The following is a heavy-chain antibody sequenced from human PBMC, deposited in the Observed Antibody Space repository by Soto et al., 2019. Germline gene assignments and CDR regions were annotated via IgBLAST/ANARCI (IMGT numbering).Heavy chain of an antibody. D-gene: IGHD3-16*02. CDR1: GGSFSGYY. CDR2: INHSGST. V-gene: IGHV4-34*01. CDR3: ARGRGRPLLRLGELSPYDY. J-gene: IGHJ4*02. Sequence: ETLSLTCAVYGGSFSGYYWSWIRQPPGKGLEWIGEINHSGSTNYNPSLKSRVTISVDTSKNQFSLKLSSVTAADTAVYYCARGRGRPLLRLGELSPYDYWGQGTLVTVSS.